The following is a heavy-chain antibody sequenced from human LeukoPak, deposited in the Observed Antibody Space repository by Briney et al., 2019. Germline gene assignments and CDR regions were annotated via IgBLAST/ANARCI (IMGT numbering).Heavy chain of an antibody. D-gene: IGHD4-17*01. J-gene: IGHJ5*02. Sequence: GGSLRLSCAASGFTFSTYWMNWVRQAPGTGLEWVANINQDGSTKYYLDSVKGRFTISRDNAKNSLYLQMNSLRAEETAVYYCARGLTTTPNWFDPWGQGTLVTVSS. CDR2: INQDGSTK. CDR3: ARGLTTTPNWFDP. V-gene: IGHV3-7*01. CDR1: GFTFSTYW.